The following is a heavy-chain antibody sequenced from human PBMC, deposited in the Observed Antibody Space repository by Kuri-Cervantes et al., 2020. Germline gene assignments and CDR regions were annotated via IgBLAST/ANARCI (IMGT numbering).Heavy chain of an antibody. D-gene: IGHD1-1*01. Sequence: SGPTLVKPTPTLTLTCTFSGFSLSTSGMCVSWIHQPPGKALEWLALIYWDDDKRYSPSLKTRLTVNMDTYKNQVVLTMTNMDPSDTATYYCAHIRFYDGVWNGGVFNYWGQGILVTVSS. CDR3: AHIRFYDGVWNGGVFNY. V-gene: IGHV2-5*08. J-gene: IGHJ4*02. CDR2: IYWDDDK. CDR1: GFSLSTSGMC.